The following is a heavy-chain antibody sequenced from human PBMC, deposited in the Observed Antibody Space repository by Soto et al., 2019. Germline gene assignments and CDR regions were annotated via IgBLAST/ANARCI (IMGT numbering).Heavy chain of an antibody. CDR3: GGGGGKDTAMVDDY. CDR1: GYPFTGYY. Sequence: QVQLVQSGAEVKKPGASVKVSCKASGYPFTGYYMHWVRQAPGQGLEWMGWINPNSGGTNYAQNFQGWVTMYGEPRFSTALMGPERSELNGRAGYYWGGGGGKDTAMVDDYWGQGTLVTVSS. D-gene: IGHD5-18*01. V-gene: IGHV1-2*04. CDR2: INPNSGGT. J-gene: IGHJ4*02.